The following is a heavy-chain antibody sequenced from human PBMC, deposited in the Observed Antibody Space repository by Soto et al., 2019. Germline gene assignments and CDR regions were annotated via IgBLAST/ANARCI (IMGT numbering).Heavy chain of an antibody. Sequence: QVHLQQWGTGLLKPSETLSLTCVVYGGSLTDYWRTWIRQTPGKGLEWIGEINHIGHSNYNPSLKSRVTISLDTSQNQFSLKLTSVTAADTAEYYCARDFGAGAHFDHWGQGSLVTVSS. V-gene: IGHV4-34*01. D-gene: IGHD3-10*01. CDR2: INHIGHS. CDR3: ARDFGAGAHFDH. J-gene: IGHJ4*02. CDR1: GGSLTDYW.